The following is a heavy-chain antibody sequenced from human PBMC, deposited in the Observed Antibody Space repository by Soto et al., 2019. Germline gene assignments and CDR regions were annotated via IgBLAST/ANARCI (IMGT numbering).Heavy chain of an antibody. D-gene: IGHD1-26*01. CDR2: IYYSGST. CDR1: GGSISSYY. V-gene: IGHV4-59*01. Sequence: SETLSLTCTVSGGSISSYYWSWIRQPPGKGLEWIGYIYYSGSTNYNPSLKSRVTISVDTSKNQFSLKLSSVTAADTAVYYCARAPIVGATYFDYWGQGTLVTVS. CDR3: ARAPIVGATYFDY. J-gene: IGHJ4*02.